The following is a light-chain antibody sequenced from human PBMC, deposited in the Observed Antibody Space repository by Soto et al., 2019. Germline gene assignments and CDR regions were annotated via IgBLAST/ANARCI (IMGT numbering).Light chain of an antibody. Sequence: QSVLTQPPSASGSPGQSVTISCTGTSSDIGAYSYVSWFQQHPGEAPKLIISEVNKRPSGVPDRFSGSKSGNTASLTVSGLQAEDEADYYCTSYGGRDNLMFGGGTKLTVL. CDR2: EVN. CDR1: SSDIGAYSY. CDR3: TSYGGRDNLM. J-gene: IGLJ3*02. V-gene: IGLV2-8*01.